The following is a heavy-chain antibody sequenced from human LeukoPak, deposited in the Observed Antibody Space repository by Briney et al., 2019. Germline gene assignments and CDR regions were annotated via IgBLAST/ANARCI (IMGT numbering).Heavy chain of an antibody. V-gene: IGHV4-59*08. J-gene: IGHJ4*02. Sequence: SETLSLTCTVSGGSISSYYWSWIRQPPGKGLEWIGYIYYSGGTYYNPSLKSRVTISVDTSKNQFSLKLSSVTAADTAVYYCARSWEYYDSSGYQGDSGFDYWGQGTLVTVSS. D-gene: IGHD3-22*01. CDR2: IYYSGGT. CDR3: ARSWEYYDSSGYQGDSGFDY. CDR1: GGSISSYY.